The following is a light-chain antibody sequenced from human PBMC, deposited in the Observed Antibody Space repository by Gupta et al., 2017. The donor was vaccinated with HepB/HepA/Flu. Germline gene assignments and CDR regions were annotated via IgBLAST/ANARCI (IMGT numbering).Light chain of an antibody. CDR3: QQYNGWPRT. V-gene: IGKV3-15*01. CDR1: QSISSD. CDR2: AAS. J-gene: IGKJ1*01. Sequence: EIVMTHSPATLSVSPGDRAILSCRASQSISSDLVWYQQRPGQCPRLLIYAASRRASAIPDRFSGSGSGTEFTLTISNLQSEDFAVFYCQQYNGWPRTFGQGTKVEIK.